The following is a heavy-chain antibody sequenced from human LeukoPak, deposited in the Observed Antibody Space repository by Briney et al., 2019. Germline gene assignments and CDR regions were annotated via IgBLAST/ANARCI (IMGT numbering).Heavy chain of an antibody. CDR2: IYYSGST. CDR3: ARDRYGDPDDAFDI. D-gene: IGHD4-17*01. CDR1: GGSISSSSYY. V-gene: IGHV4-39*07. Sequence: SETLSLTCTVSGGSISSSSYYWGWIRQPPGKGLEWIGSIYYSGSTYYNPSLKSRVTISVDTSKNQFSLELSSVTAADTTVYYCARDRYGDPDDAFDIWGQGTMVTVSS. J-gene: IGHJ3*02.